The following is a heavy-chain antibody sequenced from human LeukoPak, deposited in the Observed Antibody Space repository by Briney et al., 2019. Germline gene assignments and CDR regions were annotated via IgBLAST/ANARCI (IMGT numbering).Heavy chain of an antibody. CDR3: ARDMADFWSGYYHDY. V-gene: IGHV3-7*01. CDR1: GFTFSSYW. Sequence: GGPLRLSCAASGFTFSSYWMSWVRQAPGKRLEWVANIKQDGSEKYYVDSVKGRFTISRDNAKNSLYLQMNSLRAEDTAVYYCARDMADFWSGYYHDYWGQGTLVTVSS. D-gene: IGHD3-3*01. CDR2: IKQDGSEK. J-gene: IGHJ4*02.